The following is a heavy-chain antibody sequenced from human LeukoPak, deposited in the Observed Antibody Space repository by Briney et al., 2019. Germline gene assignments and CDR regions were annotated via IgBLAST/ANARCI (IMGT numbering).Heavy chain of an antibody. CDR1: GFTFSSYS. Sequence: PGGSLRLSCAASGFTFSSYSMNWVRQAPGEGLEGVSSISSSSTYIYYADSLKGRFTISRDDAKNSLYLQMSSLRAEDTAVYYCARDGLRSNELQFDYWGQGTLVTVSS. D-gene: IGHD1-1*01. J-gene: IGHJ4*02. V-gene: IGHV3-21*01. CDR3: ARDGLRSNELQFDY. CDR2: ISSSSTYI.